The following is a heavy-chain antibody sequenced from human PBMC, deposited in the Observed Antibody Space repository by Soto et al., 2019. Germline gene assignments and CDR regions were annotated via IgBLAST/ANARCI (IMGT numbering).Heavy chain of an antibody. D-gene: IGHD3-10*01. Sequence: GGSLRLSCAASGFTFSDYYMSWIRQAPGKELEWVSYISSSGSTIYYADSVKGRFTISRDNAKNSLYLQMNSLRAEDAAVYYCARDGENGSGSYYNGPGAFDIWGQGTMVTVSS. CDR3: ARDGENGSGSYYNGPGAFDI. V-gene: IGHV3-11*01. J-gene: IGHJ3*02. CDR2: ISSSGSTI. CDR1: GFTFSDYY.